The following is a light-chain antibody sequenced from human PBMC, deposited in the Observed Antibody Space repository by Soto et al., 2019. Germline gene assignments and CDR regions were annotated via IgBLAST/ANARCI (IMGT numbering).Light chain of an antibody. Sequence: QSVLTQPASVSGSPEQSITISCTGTSSVVGSYNLVSWYQQHPGKAPKVMIYEATKRPSGVSNRFSGSKSGNTASLTISGLQAEDEADYYCCAYAGSGTVVFGGGTKLTVL. CDR2: EAT. CDR3: CAYAGSGTVV. V-gene: IGLV2-23*01. CDR1: SSVVGSYNL. J-gene: IGLJ3*02.